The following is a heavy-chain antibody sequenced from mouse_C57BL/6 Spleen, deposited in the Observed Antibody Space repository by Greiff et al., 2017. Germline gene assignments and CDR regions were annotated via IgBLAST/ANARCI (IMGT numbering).Heavy chain of an antibody. D-gene: IGHD2-3*01. J-gene: IGHJ3*01. V-gene: IGHV1-50*01. CDR3: ARWYYDGAY. Sequence: QVHVKQPGAELVKPGASVKLSCKASGYTFTSYWMQWVKQRPGQGLEWIGEIDPSDSYTNYNQKFKGKATLTVDTSSSTAYMQLSSLTSEDSAVYYCARWYYDGAYWGQGTLVTVSA. CDR2: IDPSDSYT. CDR1: GYTFTSYW.